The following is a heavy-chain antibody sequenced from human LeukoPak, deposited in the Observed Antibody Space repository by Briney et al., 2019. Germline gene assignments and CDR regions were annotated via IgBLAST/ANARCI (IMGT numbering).Heavy chain of an antibody. CDR2: IYSGGST. CDR1: GFTVSSDY. CDR3: ARGPPSSYYYYYGMDV. Sequence: GGSLRLSCAASGFTVSSDYMSWVRQAPGKGLEWVSVIYSGGSTYYADSVKGRFTISRDNSKNTLYLQMNSLRAEDTAVYYCARGPPSSYYYYYGMDVWGQGTTVTVSS. V-gene: IGHV3-53*01. J-gene: IGHJ6*02.